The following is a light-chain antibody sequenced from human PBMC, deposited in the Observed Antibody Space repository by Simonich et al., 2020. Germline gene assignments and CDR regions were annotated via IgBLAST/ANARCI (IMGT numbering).Light chain of an antibody. J-gene: IGLJ3*02. V-gene: IGLV2-11*01. CDR2: DSS. CDR3: CSYAGSYTWV. Sequence: QSSLTQPLSFSGSPGQSVTISCTVTSSDVVGYNYVSWYQQHPGKAPKLLIYDSSTRPSGVPVSFSGSKSGNTASLTISVLQAEEEADYFCCSYAGSYTWVFGGGTKLTVL. CDR1: SSDVVGYNY.